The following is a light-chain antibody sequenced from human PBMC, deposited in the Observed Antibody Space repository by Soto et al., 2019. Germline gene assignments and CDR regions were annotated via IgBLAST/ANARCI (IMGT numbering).Light chain of an antibody. CDR1: QSTSTY. CDR2: GAS. J-gene: IGKJ1*01. V-gene: IGKV1-39*01. Sequence: DIQMTQSPSSLSASVGDRLTITCRASQSTSTYLNWYQQISGKAPKLLIYGASYLQSGVPSRFSGSGSGTDFTLTVTSLQHEDFATYYCQQSYSAPRTFGQGTKLEIK. CDR3: QQSYSAPRT.